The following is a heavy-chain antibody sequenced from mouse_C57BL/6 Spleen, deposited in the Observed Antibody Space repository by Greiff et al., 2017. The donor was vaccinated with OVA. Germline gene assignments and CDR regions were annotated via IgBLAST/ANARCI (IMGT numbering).Heavy chain of an antibody. J-gene: IGHJ2*01. Sequence: VQLQQSGAELVRPGSSVKLSCKASGYTFTSYWMHWVKQRPIQGLEWIGNIYPSDSETHYNQKFKDKATLTVDKSSSTAYMQLSSLTSEDSVVYFCARSGGYYLFDYWGQGTNLTGSS. V-gene: IGHV1-52*01. CDR3: ARSGGYYLFDY. CDR1: GYTFTSYW. CDR2: IYPSDSET. D-gene: IGHD1-1*01.